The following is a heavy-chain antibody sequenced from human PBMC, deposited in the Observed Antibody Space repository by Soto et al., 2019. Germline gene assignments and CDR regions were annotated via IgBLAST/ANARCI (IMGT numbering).Heavy chain of an antibody. J-gene: IGHJ3*02. CDR3: AGGWTAADFYWFLGADAFDI. CDR2: IWYDGSNK. CDR1: GFIFRNYG. V-gene: IGHV3-33*01. Sequence: QVQLVESGGGVVQPGTSLRLSCAASGFIFRNYGMHWVRQAPGKGLEWVAVIWYDGSNKYYADSVKGRFTISRDNSKKTPYMQMNSLRAEDTAVYYCAGGWTAADFYWFLGADAFDIWGQGTMVTVS. D-gene: IGHD3-9*01.